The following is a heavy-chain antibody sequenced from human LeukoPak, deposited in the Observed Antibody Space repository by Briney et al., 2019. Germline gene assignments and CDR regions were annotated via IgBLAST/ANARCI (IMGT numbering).Heavy chain of an antibody. CDR3: AKKPAGFDP. J-gene: IGHJ5*02. Sequence: GGSLRLSCAASGFTFSSYAMHWVRQAPGKGLEWVSSIDGSGGFTYYADSVKGRFTISRDNSKNTLYLQMNSLRAEDTAIYYCAKKPAGFDPWGQGTLVTVSS. CDR2: IDGSGGFT. D-gene: IGHD1-14*01. CDR1: GFTFSSYA. V-gene: IGHV3-23*01.